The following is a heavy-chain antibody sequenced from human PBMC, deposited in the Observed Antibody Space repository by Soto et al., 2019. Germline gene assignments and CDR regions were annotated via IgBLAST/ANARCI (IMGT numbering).Heavy chain of an antibody. CDR2: IYWNDDK. V-gene: IGHV2-5*01. J-gene: IGHJ6*02. CDR3: ARVLMVRGVIYYYGMDV. Sequence: QITLKESGPTLVNPTQTLKLTCTFSGFSLSTSGVGVGWIRQPPGKALEWLALIYWNDDKRYSPSLKSRLTITKDTSKNQVVLTMTNMDPVDTATYYCARVLMVRGVIYYYGMDVWGQGTTVTVSS. CDR1: GFSLSTSGVG. D-gene: IGHD3-10*01.